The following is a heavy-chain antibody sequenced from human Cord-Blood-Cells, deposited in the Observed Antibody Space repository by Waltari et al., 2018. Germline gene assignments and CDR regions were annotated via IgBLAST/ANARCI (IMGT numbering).Heavy chain of an antibody. D-gene: IGHD2-15*01. J-gene: IGHJ3*02. Sequence: EVQLVQSGAEVKKPGESLKISCRGSGYSFTSYWIGWVRQMPGKGLEWMGIIYPGDSDTRYSPSFQGQVTISADKSISTAYLQWSSLKASDTAMYYCARLSYCSGGSCYSADAFDIWGQGTMVTVSS. CDR2: IYPGDSDT. V-gene: IGHV5-51*01. CDR3: ARLSYCSGGSCYSADAFDI. CDR1: GYSFTSYW.